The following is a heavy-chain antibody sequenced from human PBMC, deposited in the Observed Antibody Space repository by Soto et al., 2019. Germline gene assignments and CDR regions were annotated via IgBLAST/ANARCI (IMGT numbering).Heavy chain of an antibody. J-gene: IGHJ6*03. V-gene: IGHV3-23*01. CDR3: TKDSKYGEVFYYYYYMEG. CDR2: TRGSGGRT. CDR1: GFTFSSYA. D-gene: IGHD4-17*01. Sequence: SLRLSCSSSGFTFSSYALTCVRQAAGTGLEEVLATRGSGGRTDYAGSVKGPFTNYGDKSKNTQYLQMNRLRAEDKAAYYCTKDSKYGEVFYYYYYMEGWGKGTKVSVS.